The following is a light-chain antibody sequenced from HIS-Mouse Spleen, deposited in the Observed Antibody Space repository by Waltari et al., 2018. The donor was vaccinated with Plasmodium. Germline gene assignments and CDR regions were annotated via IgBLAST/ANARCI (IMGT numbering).Light chain of an antibody. J-gene: IGKJ3*01. Sequence: DIRLTQTPSFLFASVGDRVTITCRASQVISSDLAWYQQKPGKAPKLLIYAASTLQSGVPSRFSGSGSGTEFTLTSSSLQPEDFATYYCQQLNSYPPITFGPGTKVDIK. CDR2: AAS. CDR3: QQLNSYPPIT. V-gene: IGKV1-9*01. CDR1: QVISSD.